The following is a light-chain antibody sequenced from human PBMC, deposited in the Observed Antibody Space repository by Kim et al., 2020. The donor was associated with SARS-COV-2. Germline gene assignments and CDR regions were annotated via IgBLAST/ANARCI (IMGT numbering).Light chain of an antibody. V-gene: IGKV3-20*01. CDR2: GAS. CDR1: ERVSIRY. CDR3: HQYGASPIT. J-gene: IGKJ4*01. Sequence: STGESAALSCRASERVSIRYLAWYQQKLGQAPRLLIYGASTRATGIPDRFSGRGSGTDFTLTISRLEPEDFAVYFCHQYGASPITFGGGTKVDIK.